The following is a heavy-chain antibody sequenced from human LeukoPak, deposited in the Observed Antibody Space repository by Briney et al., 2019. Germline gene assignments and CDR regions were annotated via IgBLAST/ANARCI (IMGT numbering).Heavy chain of an antibody. D-gene: IGHD6-13*01. J-gene: IGHJ5*02. CDR3: AREITAAGKNWFDP. Sequence: SETLSLTCTVAGGSISNGDYYWSWIRQPPGKGLEWIGYIYYSGSTYYNPSLRSRVTISVDTSKNQFSLKLSSVTAADTAVYYCAREITAAGKNWFDPWGQGTLVTVSS. CDR1: GGSISNGDYY. V-gene: IGHV4-30-4*01. CDR2: IYYSGST.